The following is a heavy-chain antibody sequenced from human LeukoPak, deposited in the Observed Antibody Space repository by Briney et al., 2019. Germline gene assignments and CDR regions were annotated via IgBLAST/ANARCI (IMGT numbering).Heavy chain of an antibody. D-gene: IGHD6-13*01. CDR2: ISAYNGNT. CDR3: ARDPLYSGWQQLVSGDAFDI. CDR1: GYTITSFA. J-gene: IGHJ3*02. V-gene: IGHV1-18*01. Sequence: GASVKISCKASGYTITSFAFSWVRQAPGQGLEWMGWISAYNGNTNYAQKLQGRVTMTTDTSTSTAYMELRSLRSDDTAVYYCARDPLYSGWQQLVSGDAFDIWGQGTMVTVSS.